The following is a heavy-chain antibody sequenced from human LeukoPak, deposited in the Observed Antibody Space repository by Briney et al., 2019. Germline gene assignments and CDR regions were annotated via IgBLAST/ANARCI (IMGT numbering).Heavy chain of an antibody. J-gene: IGHJ4*02. CDR3: ARRNGYSSGWYSDY. CDR2: IYHSGKI. Sequence: SETLSLTCAVSGSSISSSRWWSWVRQPPGKGLEWIGEIYHSGKINYNPSLKSRVTISVDKSKNQFSLKLSSVTAADTAVYYCARRNGYSSGWYSDYWGQGTLVTVSS. CDR1: GSSISSSRW. D-gene: IGHD6-19*01. V-gene: IGHV4-4*02.